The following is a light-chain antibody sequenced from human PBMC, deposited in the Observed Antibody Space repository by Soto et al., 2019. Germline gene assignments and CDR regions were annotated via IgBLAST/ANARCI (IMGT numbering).Light chain of an antibody. V-gene: IGKV3-20*01. CDR3: QQYGSSGT. CDR1: QSVTSNY. Sequence: EIVLTQSPGTLSSSPGARATLSCRASQSVTSNYLAWYQQKPGQAPRLLFFGASIRATGLPDRFSGGGSGTDFTLTISRLEPEDFAVYYCQQYGSSGTFGQGTKVDIK. J-gene: IGKJ1*01. CDR2: GAS.